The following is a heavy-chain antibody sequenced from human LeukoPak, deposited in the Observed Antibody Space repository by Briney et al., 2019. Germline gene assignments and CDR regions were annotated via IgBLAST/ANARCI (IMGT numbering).Heavy chain of an antibody. J-gene: IGHJ3*02. CDR3: ARDPKYSSGWPGGAFDI. D-gene: IGHD6-19*01. V-gene: IGHV4-30-2*01. CDR2: IYHSGST. CDR1: GGSISSGGYY. Sequence: SETLSLTCTVSGGSISSGGYYWSWIRQPPGKGLEWIGYIYHSGSTYYNPSLKSRVTISVDTSKNQFSLKLSSVTAADTAVYYCARDPKYSSGWPGGAFDIWGQGTMVTVSS.